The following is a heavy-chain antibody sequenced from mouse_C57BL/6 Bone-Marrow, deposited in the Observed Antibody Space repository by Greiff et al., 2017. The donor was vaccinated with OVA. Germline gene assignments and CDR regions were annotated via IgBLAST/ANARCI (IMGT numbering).Heavy chain of an antibody. J-gene: IGHJ2*01. V-gene: IGHV1-55*01. CDR1: GYTFTSYW. D-gene: IGHD1-1*01. CDR2: IYPGSGST. Sequence: QVQLQQPGAELVKPGASVKMSCTASGYTFTSYWITWVKQRPGPGLEWIGDIYPGSGSTNYNEKFQSKGTLTVDTSSSTAYMQLSSLPSEDSSVDYCARCYYGSSYAYWGQGTTLTVSS. CDR3: ARCYYGSSYAY.